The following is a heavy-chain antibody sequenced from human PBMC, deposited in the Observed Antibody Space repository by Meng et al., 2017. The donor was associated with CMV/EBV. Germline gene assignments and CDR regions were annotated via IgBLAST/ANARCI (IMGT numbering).Heavy chain of an antibody. D-gene: IGHD3-16*01. V-gene: IGHV4-4*07. J-gene: IGHJ4*02. Sequence: SETLSLTCTVPGGSISGHGWSWIRQPAGKGLEWIGRIYSSGNTSYNPSLKSRVTMSVDTSKNQYSLQLNSVTAADTAVYYCASLGGGYWGQGTLVTVSS. CDR1: GGSISGHG. CDR2: IYSSGNT. CDR3: ASLGGGY.